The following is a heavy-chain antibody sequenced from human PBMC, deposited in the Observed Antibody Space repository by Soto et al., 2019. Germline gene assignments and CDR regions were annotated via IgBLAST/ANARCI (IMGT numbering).Heavy chain of an antibody. D-gene: IGHD5-18*01. J-gene: IGHJ4*02. CDR2: IYYSGST. CDR3: ARDDGSYGLDY. V-gene: IGHV4-59*01. CDR1: GGSISSYY. Sequence: TSETLSLNCTVSGGSISSYYCSWIRQPPGKGLEWIGYIYYSGSTNYNPSLKSRVTISVDTSRNQFSLKLSSVTAADTAVYYCARDDGSYGLDYWGQGTLVTAPQ.